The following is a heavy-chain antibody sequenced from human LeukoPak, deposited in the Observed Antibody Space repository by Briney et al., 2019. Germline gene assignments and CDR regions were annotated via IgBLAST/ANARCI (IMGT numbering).Heavy chain of an antibody. J-gene: IGHJ4*02. CDR3: AKDHIGTLSYDILSAFAS. CDR1: GFTFSSYA. V-gene: IGHV3-23*01. D-gene: IGHD3-9*01. CDR2: ISGSGDRA. Sequence: GGSLRLSCAASGFTFSSYAMSWVRQAPGKGLEWVSVISGSGDRAYYADSVEGRFTLSRDNSRNTMYLQMNSLRADDTAVHYCAKDHIGTLSYDILSAFASWGQGTLVTVSS.